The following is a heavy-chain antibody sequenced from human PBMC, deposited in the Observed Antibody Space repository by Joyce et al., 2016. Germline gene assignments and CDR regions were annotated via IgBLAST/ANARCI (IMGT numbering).Heavy chain of an antibody. CDR1: GLTLSNYG. CDR3: AKILTATYSSGWFLDY. CDR2: ISYDGIYK. D-gene: IGHD6-25*01. J-gene: IGHJ4*02. V-gene: IGHV3-30*18. Sequence: QVQLVESGGGVVQPGRSLRLSCAASGLTLSNYGVHWVRQAPGKGVEVVAVISYDGIYKYYADSVKGRFTISRDNSKNTVFLEMNSLRTEDTAVYYCAKILTATYSSGWFLDYWGQGTLVTVSS.